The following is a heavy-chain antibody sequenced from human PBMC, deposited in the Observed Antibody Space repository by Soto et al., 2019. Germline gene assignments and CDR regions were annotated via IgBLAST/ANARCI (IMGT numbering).Heavy chain of an antibody. CDR2: IRTISSAI. V-gene: IGHV3-48*01. CDR3: ARETPSFDS. Sequence: QLVESGGGLVQPGGSLRLSCAASGFTFSDYPMNWVRQAPGKGLEWVSSIRTISSAIYFADSVRGRFTISRDNARNSLYLQVTGLRGENTAVYYCARETPSFDSWGQGTLVTVSS. CDR1: GFTFSDYP. J-gene: IGHJ4*02.